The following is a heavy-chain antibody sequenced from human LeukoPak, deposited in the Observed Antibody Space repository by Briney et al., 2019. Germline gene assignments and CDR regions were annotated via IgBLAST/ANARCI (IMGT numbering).Heavy chain of an antibody. CDR1: GGSFSGYY. CDR3: ARAEIKLYNQRRYYFDY. V-gene: IGHV4-34*01. J-gene: IGHJ4*02. CDR2: INHSEST. Sequence: SETLSLTCAVYGGSFSGYYWSWIRQPPGKGLEWIGEINHSESTNYNPSLKSRVTISVDTSKNQFSLKLSSVTAADTAVYYCARAEIKLYNQRRYYFDYWGQGTLVTVSS. D-gene: IGHD3-16*02.